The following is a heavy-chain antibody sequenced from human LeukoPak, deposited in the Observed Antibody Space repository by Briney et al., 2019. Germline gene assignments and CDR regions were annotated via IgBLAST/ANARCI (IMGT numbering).Heavy chain of an antibody. J-gene: IGHJ6*02. V-gene: IGHV4-31*03. Sequence: SQTLSLTCTVSGGSISSGGHYWSWIRQRSGKGLEWIGYINYSGSTYYNPSLKSRVSISLDTSQNHFSLRLSSVTAADTAVYYCARDEAIFGAGYYYGMDVWGQGTTVTVSS. D-gene: IGHD3-3*01. CDR1: GGSISSGGHY. CDR3: ARDEAIFGAGYYYGMDV. CDR2: INYSGST.